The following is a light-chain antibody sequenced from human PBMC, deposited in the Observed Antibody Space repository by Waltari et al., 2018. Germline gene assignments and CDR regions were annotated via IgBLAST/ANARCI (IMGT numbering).Light chain of an antibody. CDR3: MQALHTPYT. V-gene: IGKV2-28*01. CDR2: LGS. J-gene: IGKJ2*01. Sequence: DRVRTQWPLDRQVTRGEPAAISCRSSQSLLHSNGYNYLDWYRQKPGQSPQLLIYLGSKRASGVPDRFSGSGSGTDFTLKISRVEAEYVGVYYCMQALHTPYTFGQGTKLEIK. CDR1: QSLLHSNGYNY.